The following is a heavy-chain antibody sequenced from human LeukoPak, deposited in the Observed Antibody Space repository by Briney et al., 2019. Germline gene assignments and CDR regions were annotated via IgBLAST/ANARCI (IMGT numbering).Heavy chain of an antibody. J-gene: IGHJ4*02. CDR3: ARAASSVDYSGSYSPFDY. CDR2: INHSGST. D-gene: IGHD1-26*01. Sequence: PSETLSLTCAVYGGSFSDNFWSWIRQPPGKGLEWLGEINHSGSTNYNPSLKTRLTISVDTSKNQFSLKLSSVTAADTAVYYCARAASSVDYSGSYSPFDYWGQGTLVTVSS. CDR1: GGSFSDNF. V-gene: IGHV4-34*01.